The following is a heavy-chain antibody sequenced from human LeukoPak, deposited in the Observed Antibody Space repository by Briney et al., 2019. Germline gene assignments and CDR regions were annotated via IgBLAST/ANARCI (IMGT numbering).Heavy chain of an antibody. Sequence: GASVKVSCKASGYTFTSYGINWVRQAPGQGLEWMGWISAYNGNTNYAQKLQGRVTMTTDTSTSTAYMELRSLRSDDTAVYYCARGDGVAAAGTNWLDPWGQGTLVTVSS. J-gene: IGHJ5*02. V-gene: IGHV1-18*01. CDR1: GYTFTSYG. CDR2: ISAYNGNT. D-gene: IGHD6-13*01. CDR3: ARGDGVAAAGTNWLDP.